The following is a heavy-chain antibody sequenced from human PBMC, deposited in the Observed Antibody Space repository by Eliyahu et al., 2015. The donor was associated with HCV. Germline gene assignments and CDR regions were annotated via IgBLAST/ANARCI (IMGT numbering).Heavy chain of an antibody. Sequence: EVQLVXSGGGLVQPGGSLRLSCAASGFTFXXXWXSWVRQAPGKGLEWVANIKQDGSEKYXVDSVKGRFTISRDNAKNSLYLQMNSLRAEDTAVYYCAKAVGRGYSYGWPYYFDYWGQGTLVTVSS. V-gene: IGHV3-7*01. J-gene: IGHJ4*02. CDR1: GFTFXXXW. CDR2: IKQDGSEK. CDR3: AKAVGRGYSYGWPYYFDY. D-gene: IGHD5-18*01.